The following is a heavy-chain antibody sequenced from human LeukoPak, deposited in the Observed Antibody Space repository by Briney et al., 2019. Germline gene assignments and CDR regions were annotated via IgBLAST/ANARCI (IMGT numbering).Heavy chain of an antibody. V-gene: IGHV3-53*01. CDR3: ARAAGTWPYYFDY. Sequence: GGSLRLSCAASGFSLSINYMSWVRQAPGKGLEWVSDIYSGGSTYYADSGKGRFTIPRDNSKTTLYIQMTSLRAEDTAVYYCARAAGTWPYYFDYWGQRTLVTVSS. CDR2: IYSGGST. CDR1: GFSLSINY. J-gene: IGHJ4*02.